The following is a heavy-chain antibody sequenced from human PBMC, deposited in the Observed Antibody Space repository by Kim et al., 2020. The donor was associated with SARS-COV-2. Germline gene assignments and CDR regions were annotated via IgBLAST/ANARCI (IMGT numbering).Heavy chain of an antibody. Sequence: GGSLRLSCAASGFTFSSYSMNWVRQAPGKGLEWVSSISSSSSYIYYADSVKGRFTISRDNAKNSLYLQMNSLRAEDTAVYYCARDGLGRVRGVIESWGQGTLVTVSS. CDR3: ARDGLGRVRGVIES. CDR1: GFTFSSYS. V-gene: IGHV3-21*01. CDR2: ISSSSSYI. J-gene: IGHJ4*02. D-gene: IGHD3-10*01.